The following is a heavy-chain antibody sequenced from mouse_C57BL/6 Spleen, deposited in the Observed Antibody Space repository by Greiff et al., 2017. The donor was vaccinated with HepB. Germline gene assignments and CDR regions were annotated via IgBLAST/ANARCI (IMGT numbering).Heavy chain of an antibody. CDR3: TREGTTGRMADY. J-gene: IGHJ2*01. CDR1: GFTFSSYA. CDR2: ISSGGDYI. Sequence: EVQVVESGEGLVKPGGSLKLSCAASGFTFSSYAMSWVRQTPEKRLEWVAYISSGGDYIYYADTVKGRFTISRDNARNTLDLQMSSLKSEDTAMYYCTREGTTGRMADYWGQGTTLTVSS. D-gene: IGHD1-1*01. V-gene: IGHV5-9-1*02.